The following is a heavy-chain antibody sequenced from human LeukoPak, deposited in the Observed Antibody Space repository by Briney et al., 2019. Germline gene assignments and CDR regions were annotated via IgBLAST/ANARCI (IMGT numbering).Heavy chain of an antibody. CDR3: ARDQGIVVVRAYYGMDV. CDR1: GGTFSSYA. D-gene: IGHD2-2*01. Sequence: GASVKVSCKASGGTFSSYAISWVRQAPGQGLEWMGWISAYNGNTNYAQKLQGRVTMTTDTSTSTAYMELRSLRSDDTAVYYCARDQGIVVVRAYYGMDVWGQGTTVTVSS. V-gene: IGHV1-18*01. CDR2: ISAYNGNT. J-gene: IGHJ6*02.